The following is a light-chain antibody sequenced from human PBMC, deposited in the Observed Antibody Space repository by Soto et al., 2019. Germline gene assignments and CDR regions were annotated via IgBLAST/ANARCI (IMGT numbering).Light chain of an antibody. CDR3: QQYYSTPGT. J-gene: IGKJ1*01. CDR1: QSVLYSSNNKNY. V-gene: IGKV4-1*01. CDR2: WAS. Sequence: DIVMTQSPDSLAVSLGERATINCKSSQSVLYSSNNKNYLAWYQQKPGQPPKLLIYWASTRESGVPDRFSGSGSGTDFTLTISSLQAEDGAVYYCQQYYSTPGTFGQGTKVEIK.